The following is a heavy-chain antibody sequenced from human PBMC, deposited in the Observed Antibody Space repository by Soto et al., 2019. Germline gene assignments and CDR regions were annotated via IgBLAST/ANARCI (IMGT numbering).Heavy chain of an antibody. Sequence: ASVKVSCKASGYTFTSYGISWVRQAPGQGLEWMGWISAYNGNTNYAQKLQGRVTMTTDTSTSTAYMELRSLRSDDTAVYYCARGYYYDSSGYYYYGMDVWGQGTTVTVS. V-gene: IGHV1-18*04. D-gene: IGHD3-22*01. CDR3: ARGYYYDSSGYYYYGMDV. CDR1: GYTFTSYG. J-gene: IGHJ6*02. CDR2: ISAYNGNT.